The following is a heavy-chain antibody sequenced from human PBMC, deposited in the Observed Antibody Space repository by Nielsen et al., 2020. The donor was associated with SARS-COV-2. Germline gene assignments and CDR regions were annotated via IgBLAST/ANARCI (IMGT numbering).Heavy chain of an antibody. D-gene: IGHD1-26*01. J-gene: IGHJ1*01. V-gene: IGHV1-69*13. CDR2: IMPIFGAGAG. CDR1: GGSFSSQA. CDR3: ASRVGWEQQRAEPLHH. Sequence: SSENVSYKASGGSFSSQAINWVQQGHGKGLEWMGRIMPIFGAGAGEHAQKFWGRLSITADEATNTAYLELRSLTSADMAVYYCASRVGWEQQRAEPLHHWGQGTLVTVSS.